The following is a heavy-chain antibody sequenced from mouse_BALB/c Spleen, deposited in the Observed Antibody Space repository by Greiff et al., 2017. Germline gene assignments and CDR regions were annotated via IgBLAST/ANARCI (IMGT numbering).Heavy chain of an antibody. Sequence: EVKLVESGPGLVKPSQSLSLTCTVTGYSITSDYAWNWIRQFPGNKLEWMGYISYSGSTSYNPSLKSRISITRDTSKNQFFLQLNSVTTEDTATYYCAREYGNYDAMDYWGQGTSVTVSS. CDR1: GYSITSDYA. CDR2: ISYSGST. J-gene: IGHJ4*01. D-gene: IGHD2-10*02. CDR3: AREYGNYDAMDY. V-gene: IGHV3-2*02.